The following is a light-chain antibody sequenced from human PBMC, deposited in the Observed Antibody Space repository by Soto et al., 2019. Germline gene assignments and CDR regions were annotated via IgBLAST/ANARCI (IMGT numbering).Light chain of an antibody. V-gene: IGKV3-15*01. CDR2: GAS. Sequence: DTVITQSAATLSVSPGEGATLSCRASQSVSTNLAWYQQKPGQAPRLLIYGASTRVTGIPARFSGSGSGTEFTLTISSLQSEDFAVYYCQQYNKWPRTFGQGTKVEIK. CDR3: QQYNKWPRT. CDR1: QSVSTN. J-gene: IGKJ1*01.